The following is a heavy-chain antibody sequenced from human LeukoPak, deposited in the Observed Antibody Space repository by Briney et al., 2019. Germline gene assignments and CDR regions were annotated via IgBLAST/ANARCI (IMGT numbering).Heavy chain of an antibody. J-gene: IGHJ4*02. D-gene: IGHD4-17*01. Sequence: EASVKVSCTASGGTFSSYAISWVRQAPGQGLEWMGGIIPILGTANYAQKFQGRVTITADESTSTAYMELSSLRSEDTAVYYCARGHDYGDYMDYWAREPWSPSPQ. CDR2: IIPILGTA. V-gene: IGHV1-69*13. CDR1: GGTFSSYA. CDR3: ARGHDYGDYMDY.